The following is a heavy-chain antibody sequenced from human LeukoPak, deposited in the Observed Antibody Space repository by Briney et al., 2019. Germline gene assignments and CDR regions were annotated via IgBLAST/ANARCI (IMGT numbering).Heavy chain of an antibody. V-gene: IGHV4-61*02. CDR2: ILDTGTT. Sequence: SETLSLTCTVSGGSISRGLYSWRWLRQPAGKGPEWIGRILDTGTTNYNPSLRSRVTISVDTSQNQFSLKLSSVTAADTAVYYCARARGIAVAGTRDAFDIWGQGTMVTVSS. CDR1: GGSISRGLYS. J-gene: IGHJ3*02. CDR3: ARARGIAVAGTRDAFDI. D-gene: IGHD6-19*01.